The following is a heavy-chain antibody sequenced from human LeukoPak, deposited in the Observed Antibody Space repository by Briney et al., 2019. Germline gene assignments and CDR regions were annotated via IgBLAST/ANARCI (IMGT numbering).Heavy chain of an antibody. CDR2: ISWNGSST. J-gene: IGHJ4*02. V-gene: IGHV3-43D*04. CDR1: GFTFDDYA. CDR3: AKNGYGSGSRYSY. Sequence: GGSLRLSCAASGFTFDDYAMHWIRQAPGKGLQWVSLISWNGSSTYYADSVKGRFTISRDNAKNSLYLQMNSLRAEDTAVYYCAKNGYGSGSRYSYWGQGTLVTVSS. D-gene: IGHD3-10*01.